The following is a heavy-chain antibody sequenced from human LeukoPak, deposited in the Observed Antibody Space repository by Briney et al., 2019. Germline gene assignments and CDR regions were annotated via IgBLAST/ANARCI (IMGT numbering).Heavy chain of an antibody. CDR2: MNPNSGNR. Sequence: ASVKVSCKASGYTFTTYDINWVRQATGQGLEWVGYMNPNSGNRVYAQKFQGRVSITTNTAINTAYMELSSLTSEDTAVYYCTREGLDLWGLGTLVIVSS. J-gene: IGHJ2*01. CDR1: GYTFTTYD. CDR3: TREGLDL. V-gene: IGHV1-8*03.